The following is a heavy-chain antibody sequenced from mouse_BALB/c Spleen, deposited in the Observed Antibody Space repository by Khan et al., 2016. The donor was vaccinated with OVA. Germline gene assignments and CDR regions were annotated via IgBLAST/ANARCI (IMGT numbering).Heavy chain of an antibody. CDR3: ARSGYGSLVY. D-gene: IGHD1-1*01. V-gene: IGHV1-81*01. CDR2: IFPGSGDT. CDR1: GYTFTDYV. Sequence: PLQQSGPEVVKPGSSMKMSCKASGYTFTDYVLNWVKQRSGQGLEWIGQIFPGSGDTYYNEKFKDKATLTADKSSNTVYMEFGSLTSEDSAVYFCARSGYGSLVYWGQGTTLTVSS. J-gene: IGHJ2*01.